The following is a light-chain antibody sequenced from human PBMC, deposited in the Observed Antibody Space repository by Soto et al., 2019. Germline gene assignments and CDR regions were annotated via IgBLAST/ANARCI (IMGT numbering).Light chain of an antibody. J-gene: IGLJ1*01. Sequence: LTQPASVSGSPGQSVTISCTGASSDVGGYDYVSWYQQHPGKAPKLILYEVNNQPSGVSNHFSGSKSGNTASLIISGLQADDEADYYCSSYSTTSTLVFGSGTKVTVL. CDR2: EVN. V-gene: IGLV2-14*01. CDR3: SSYSTTSTLV. CDR1: SSDVGGYDY.